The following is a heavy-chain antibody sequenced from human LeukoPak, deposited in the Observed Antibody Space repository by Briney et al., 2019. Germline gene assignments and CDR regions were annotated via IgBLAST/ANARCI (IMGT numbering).Heavy chain of an antibody. CDR1: GLTFDDYA. D-gene: IGHD3-10*01. CDR3: ANLRRWGGSGSYYGDAFDI. Sequence: GGSLRLSCAASGLTFDDYAMHWVRHAPGKGLEWVSGISWNSGSIGYADSVKGRFTISRDNAKNSLYLQMNSLRAEDPAFYYCANLRRWGGSGSYYGDAFDIWGQGTMVTVSS. V-gene: IGHV3-9*01. J-gene: IGHJ3*02. CDR2: ISWNSGSI.